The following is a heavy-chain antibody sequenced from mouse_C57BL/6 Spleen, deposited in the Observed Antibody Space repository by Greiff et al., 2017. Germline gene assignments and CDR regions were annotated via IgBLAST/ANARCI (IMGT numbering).Heavy chain of an antibody. V-gene: IGHV3-6*01. CDR2: ISYDGSN. J-gene: IGHJ1*03. CDR1: GYSITSGSY. CDR3: AREERYYCSSSDWYFDV. D-gene: IGHD1-1*01. Sequence: EVKLQESGPGLVKPSQSLSLTCSVTGYSITSGSYWNWIRQFPGNKLEWMGYISYDGSNNYKPTLKNRISITRDTSKNQFFLKLNSVTTEDTATYYCAREERYYCSSSDWYFDVWGTGTTVTVSS.